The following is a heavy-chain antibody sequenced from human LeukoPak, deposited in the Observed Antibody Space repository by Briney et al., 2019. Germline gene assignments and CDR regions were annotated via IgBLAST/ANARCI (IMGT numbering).Heavy chain of an antibody. CDR1: GFTFSSYS. J-gene: IGHJ6*03. V-gene: IGHV3-48*04. CDR2: ISSSSSTI. Sequence: GGSLRLSCSASGFTFSSYSMNWVRQAPGKGLEWVSYISSSSSTIYYADSVEGRFTISRDNAKNSLYLQMNSLRAEDTAVYYCAREGQLGPCYYYYMDVWGKGTTVTVSS. CDR3: AREGQLGPCYYYYMDV. D-gene: IGHD6-6*01.